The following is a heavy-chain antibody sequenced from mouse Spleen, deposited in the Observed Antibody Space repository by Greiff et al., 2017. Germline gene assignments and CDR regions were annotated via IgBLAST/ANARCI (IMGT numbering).Heavy chain of an antibody. CDR3: VRQRDGGSPYYFDY. Sequence: EVQLVESGGGLVQPKGSLKLSCAASGFSFNTYAMNWVRQAPGKGLEWVARIRSKSNNYATYYADSVKDRFTISRDDSESMLYLQMNNLKTEDTAMYYCVRQRDGGSPYYFDYWGQGTTLTVSS. CDR1: GFSFNTYA. D-gene: IGHD2-3*01. J-gene: IGHJ2*01. CDR2: IRSKSNNYAT. V-gene: IGHV10-1*01.